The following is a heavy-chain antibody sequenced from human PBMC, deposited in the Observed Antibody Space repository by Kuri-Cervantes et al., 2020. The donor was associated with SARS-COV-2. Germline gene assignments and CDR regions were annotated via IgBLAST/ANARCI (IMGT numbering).Heavy chain of an antibody. J-gene: IGHJ4*02. Sequence: GSLRLSCTVSGGSISSYYWSWIRQPPGKGLEWIGYIYYSGSTNYNPSLKSRVTISVDTSKNQFSLKLSSVTAANTAVYYCARAGYYFDYWGQRTLVTVSS. CDR1: GGSISSYY. CDR3: ARAGYYFDY. V-gene: IGHV4-59*01. CDR2: IYYSGST.